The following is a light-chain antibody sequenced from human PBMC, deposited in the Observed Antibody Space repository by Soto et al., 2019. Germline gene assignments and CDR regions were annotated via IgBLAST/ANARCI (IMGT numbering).Light chain of an antibody. CDR2: GAS. CDR1: QSVSSN. J-gene: IGKJ2*01. Sequence: EIVMTQSPATLSVSPGERATLSCRASQSVSSNLAWYPQKPGQAPRLLIYGASTRATGIPARFSGSGSGTEFTLTISSLQSEDFAVYYCQQYNNWPPGTFGQGTTLEIK. CDR3: QQYNNWPPGT. V-gene: IGKV3-15*01.